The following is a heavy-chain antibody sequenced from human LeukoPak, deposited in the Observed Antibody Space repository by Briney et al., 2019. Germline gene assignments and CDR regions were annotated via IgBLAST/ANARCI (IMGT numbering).Heavy chain of an antibody. CDR3: ARGSHFGGFYYYYGMDV. Sequence: GGSLRLSCAASGFTFSSYAMSWVRQAPGKGLEWVSYISSSGSTIYYADSVKGRFTISRDNAKNSLYLQMNSLRAEDTAVYYCARGSHFGGFYYYYGMDVWGQGTTVTVSS. J-gene: IGHJ6*02. V-gene: IGHV3-48*03. CDR1: GFTFSSYA. D-gene: IGHD3-10*01. CDR2: ISSSGSTI.